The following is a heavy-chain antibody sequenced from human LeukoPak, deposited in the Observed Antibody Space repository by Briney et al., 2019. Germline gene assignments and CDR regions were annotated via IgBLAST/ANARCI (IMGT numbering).Heavy chain of an antibody. Sequence: AGGSLRLSCAASGFTFSSYAMHWVRQAPGKGLEWVAVISYDGSNKYYADSVKGRFTISRDSSSKMVSLQMNSLGTEDTAVYYCVREGFYESGSLPTFYLNYWGQGTLVTVSS. CDR3: VREGFYESGSLPTFYLNY. V-gene: IGHV3-30-3*01. CDR1: GFTFSSYA. J-gene: IGHJ4*02. D-gene: IGHD3-10*01. CDR2: ISYDGSNK.